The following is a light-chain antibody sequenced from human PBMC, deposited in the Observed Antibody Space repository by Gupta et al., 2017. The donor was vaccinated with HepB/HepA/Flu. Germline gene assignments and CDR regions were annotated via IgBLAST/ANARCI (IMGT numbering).Light chain of an antibody. V-gene: IGKV1-33*01. CDR2: DAS. Sequence: DIQMTQSPSSLSATVGDRVTITCQASQDISNYLNWYQQKPGKAPKLLIYDASTLQTGVPSRFSGSGSGTDFTVTISSLQPEDVATYYCQHYDNLPLTFGGGTKVEIK. CDR3: QHYDNLPLT. J-gene: IGKJ4*01. CDR1: QDISNY.